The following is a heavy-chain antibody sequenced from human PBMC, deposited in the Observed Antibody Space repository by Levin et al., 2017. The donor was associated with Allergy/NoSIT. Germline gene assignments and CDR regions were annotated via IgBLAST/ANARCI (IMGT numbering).Heavy chain of an antibody. Sequence: GESLKISCKASGYTFTNYAVHWVRQAPGQRLEWMGWSNAGNANTKYSQEFQGRVTITRDTSASTAYMELSSLRSEDMAVYYCAREDTVAGDYYFDYWGQGTLVTV. CDR2: SNAGNANT. CDR1: GYTFTNYA. CDR3: AREDTVAGDYYFDY. V-gene: IGHV1-3*02. J-gene: IGHJ4*02. D-gene: IGHD6-19*01.